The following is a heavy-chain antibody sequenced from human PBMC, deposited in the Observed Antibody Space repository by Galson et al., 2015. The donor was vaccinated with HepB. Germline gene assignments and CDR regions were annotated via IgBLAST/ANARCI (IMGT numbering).Heavy chain of an antibody. Sequence: SLRLSCAASGFTFDDYAMHWVRQAPGKGLEWVSGISWNSGSIGYADSVKGRFTISRDNAKNSLYLQMNSLRAEDTALYYCAKGSFWRYCSGGSCAGVDYWGQGTLVTVSS. CDR1: GFTFDDYA. J-gene: IGHJ4*02. D-gene: IGHD2-15*01. CDR2: ISWNSGSI. CDR3: AKGSFWRYCSGGSCAGVDY. V-gene: IGHV3-9*01.